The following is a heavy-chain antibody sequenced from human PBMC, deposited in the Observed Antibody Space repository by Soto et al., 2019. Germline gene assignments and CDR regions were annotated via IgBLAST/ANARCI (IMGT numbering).Heavy chain of an antibody. Sequence: QVQLVESGGGVVQPGRSLRLSCAASGFTFSTYAMHWVRQAPGKGLGWVAVISYDGNNKYYADSVKGRFTISRDNSKNTLYLQMNSLRAEDTAVYYCARDGKHKYEDYYYAMDVWGQGTTVTVSS. CDR2: ISYDGNNK. CDR1: GFTFSTYA. D-gene: IGHD1-26*01. V-gene: IGHV3-30-3*01. CDR3: ARDGKHKYEDYYYAMDV. J-gene: IGHJ6*02.